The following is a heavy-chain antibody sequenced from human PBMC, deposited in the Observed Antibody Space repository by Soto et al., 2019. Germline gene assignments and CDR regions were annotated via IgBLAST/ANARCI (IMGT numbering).Heavy chain of an antibody. CDR1: GFTFSPYW. V-gene: IGHV3-49*03. CDR3: TRGPPRMVRGVIIYYGMDV. J-gene: IGHJ6*02. Sequence: GGSLRLSCVASGFTFSPYWMSWFRQAPGKGLEWVGFIRSKAYGGTTEYAASVKGRFTISRDDSKSIAYLQMNSLKTEDTAVYYCTRGPPRMVRGVIIYYGMDVWGQGTTVTVSS. CDR2: IRSKAYGGTT. D-gene: IGHD3-10*01.